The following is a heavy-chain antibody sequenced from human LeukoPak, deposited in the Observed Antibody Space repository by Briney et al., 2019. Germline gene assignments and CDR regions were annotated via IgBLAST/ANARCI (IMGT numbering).Heavy chain of an antibody. CDR2: INTNSGGT. V-gene: IGHV1-2*02. CDR1: GSTFTVYN. CDR3: AREVRLGNWFDP. J-gene: IGHJ5*02. Sequence: ASVTVSRTSSGSTFTVYNKHWMWLRQAQGLGWMGWINTNSGGTNYAQKFQGRGTMTRNTSISTAYMELTRLGADNTAVYYCAREVRLGNWFDPWGQGTLVTVSS. D-gene: IGHD3-16*01.